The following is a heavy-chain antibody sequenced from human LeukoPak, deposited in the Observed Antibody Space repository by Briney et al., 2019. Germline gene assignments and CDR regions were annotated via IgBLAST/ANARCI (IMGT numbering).Heavy chain of an antibody. D-gene: IGHD2-2*01. CDR3: ARTLPAAGRSYCYGMDV. V-gene: IGHV1-46*01. CDR1: GYTFTSYY. CDR2: INPSGGST. J-gene: IGHJ6*02. Sequence: GASVKVSCKASGYTFTSYYMHWVRQAPGQGLEWMGIINPSGGSTSYAQKFQGRVTMTRDTSTSTVYMELSSLRSEDTAVYYCARTLPAAGRSYCYGMDVWGQGTTVTVSS.